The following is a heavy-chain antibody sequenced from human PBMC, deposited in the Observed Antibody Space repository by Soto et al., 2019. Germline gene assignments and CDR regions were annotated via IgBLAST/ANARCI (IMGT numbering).Heavy chain of an antibody. D-gene: IGHD1-26*01. CDR2: IYYSGST. Sequence: PSETLSLTCTVSGGSISSGGYYWSWIRQHPGKGLEWIGYIYYSGSTYYNPSLKSRVTISVDTSKNQFSLKLSSVTAADTAVYYCARRGGKYARSNWFDPWGQGILVTVSS. V-gene: IGHV4-31*03. CDR1: GGSISSGGYY. CDR3: ARRGGKYARSNWFDP. J-gene: IGHJ5*02.